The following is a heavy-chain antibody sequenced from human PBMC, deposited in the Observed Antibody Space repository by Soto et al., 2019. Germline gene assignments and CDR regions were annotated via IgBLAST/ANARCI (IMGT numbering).Heavy chain of an antibody. V-gene: IGHV1-46*01. Sequence: QVHLVQSGAEVKMPGASVKVSCKASGYSFTDYYMHWVRQAPGQGLEWMGVINPTDGSATYAQNFQGRLTMTRDTSMRTVYMEVTRLRPEDTAAYYCATLGGSYDWGQGTLLTVSS. D-gene: IGHD3-16*01. CDR3: ATLGGSYD. CDR1: GYSFTDYY. CDR2: INPTDGSA. J-gene: IGHJ4*02.